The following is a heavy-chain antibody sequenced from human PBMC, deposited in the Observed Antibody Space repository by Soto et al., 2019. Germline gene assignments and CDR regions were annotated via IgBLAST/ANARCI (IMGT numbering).Heavy chain of an antibody. CDR2: IIPIFGTA. V-gene: IGHV1-69*01. Sequence: QVQLVQSGAEVQKPGSSVKVSCKASGGTFSSYAISWVRQAPGQGLEWMGGIIPIFGTANYAQKFQGRVTITADESTSTAYMELSSLRSEDTAVYYCARGAEVSSGYYYYYYYGMDVWGQGTTVTVSS. CDR3: ARGAEVSSGYYYYYYYGMDV. J-gene: IGHJ6*02. CDR1: GGTFSSYA. D-gene: IGHD3-22*01.